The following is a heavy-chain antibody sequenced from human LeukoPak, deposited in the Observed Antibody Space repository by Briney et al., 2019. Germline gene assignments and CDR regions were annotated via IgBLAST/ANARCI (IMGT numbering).Heavy chain of an antibody. CDR2: ISGSGGST. CDR1: GFIFSSYA. D-gene: IGHD3-22*01. V-gene: IGHV3-23*01. Sequence: GGSLRLSCAASGFIFSSYAMSWVRQAPGKGLEWVSTISGSGGSTYYADSVKGRFTISRDNSKNTVYLQMNSLRAEDTAVYYCARDLYYDSSGYSGYWGQGTLVTVSS. J-gene: IGHJ4*02. CDR3: ARDLYYDSSGYSGY.